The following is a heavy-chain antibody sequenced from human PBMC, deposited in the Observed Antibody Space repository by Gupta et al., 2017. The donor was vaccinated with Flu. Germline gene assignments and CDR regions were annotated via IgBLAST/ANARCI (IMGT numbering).Heavy chain of an antibody. V-gene: IGHV3-48*03. Sequence: EVQLVESGGGFVQPGGSLRLSCAASGFTISSYDMSWVGQAPGRRLEGVAFISSRGVIEDGDPGSGDPVRGRFTSSRDNAKNALYLQRSGMRDEDTAGYYCARGHWANGGPGTLVTVSS. CDR1: GFTISSYD. CDR2: ISSRGVIE. J-gene: IGHJ4*02. CDR3: ARGHWAN. D-gene: IGHD3-16*01.